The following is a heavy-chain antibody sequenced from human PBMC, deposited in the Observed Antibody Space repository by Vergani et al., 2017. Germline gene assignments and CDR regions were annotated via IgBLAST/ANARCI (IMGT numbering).Heavy chain of an antibody. V-gene: IGHV4-61*02. D-gene: IGHD2-21*01. CDR3: AGGGGEYDKDALDV. CDR1: GGSFITGGQS. J-gene: IGHJ3*01. CDR2: IYTSGAT. Sequence: QVQLQESGPGLVKPSQTLSLTCTVSGGSFITGGQSWTWLRQSAGKGLEWIGSIYTSGATNYNPSLRSRAIMSVDASKQQFSLKLAAVTAADTAVYYCAGGGGEYDKDALDVWGQGTKVTVTS.